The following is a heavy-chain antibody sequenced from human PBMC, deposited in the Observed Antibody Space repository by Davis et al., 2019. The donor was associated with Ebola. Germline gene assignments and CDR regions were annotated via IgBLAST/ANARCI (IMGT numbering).Heavy chain of an antibody. D-gene: IGHD6-19*01. J-gene: IGHJ3*01. CDR2: VSYDGSNI. Sequence: GGSLRLSCAASGFTFSNYAMHWVRQAPGKGLEWVAVVSYDGSNIYYADSVKGRFTISRDNSKNTLHLQMNSLRVEDTAIYYCAKDTSNVWFDVWGQGTMVTVAS. V-gene: IGHV3-30*04. CDR3: AKDTSNVWFDV. CDR1: GFTFSNYA.